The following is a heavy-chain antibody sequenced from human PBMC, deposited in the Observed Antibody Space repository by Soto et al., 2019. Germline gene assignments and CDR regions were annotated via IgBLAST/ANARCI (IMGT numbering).Heavy chain of an antibody. D-gene: IGHD3-22*01. CDR1: GYTFTGYY. CDR2: INPNSGGT. V-gene: IGHV1-2*02. Sequence: SVKVSCKASGYTFTGYYMHWVRQTPGQGLEWMGWINPNSGGTNYAQKFQGRVTMTRDTSISTAYMELSRLRSDDTAVYYCATAVYYDSSGYYSDYWRQGTLVAVSS. J-gene: IGHJ4*02. CDR3: ATAVYYDSSGYYSDY.